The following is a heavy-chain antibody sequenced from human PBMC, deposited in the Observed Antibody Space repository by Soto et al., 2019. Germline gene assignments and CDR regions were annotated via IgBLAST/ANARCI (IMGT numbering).Heavy chain of an antibody. CDR2: IVVGSGNT. Sequence: GASVKVSCKASGFTFTSSAMQWVRQARGQRLEWIGWIVVGSGNTNYAQKFQERVTITRDMSTSTAYMELSSLRSEDTAVYYCGSAQLIAARRAFDICGQVTMVTFSS. CDR1: GFTFTSSA. V-gene: IGHV1-58*02. CDR3: GSAQLIAARRAFDI. D-gene: IGHD6-6*01. J-gene: IGHJ3*02.